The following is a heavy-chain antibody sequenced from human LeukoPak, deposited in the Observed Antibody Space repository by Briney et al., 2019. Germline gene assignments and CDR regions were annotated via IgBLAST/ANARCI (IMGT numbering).Heavy chain of an antibody. CDR2: IIPISGTA. CDR1: GYTFINHD. Sequence: SVKVSCKGYGYTFINHDIDWVRQAAGQGLERMGGIIPISGTANYAQKFQGRVTITADESTSTAYMELSSLRSEDTAVYYCARGDCSSTSCYPRGMDVWGKGTTVTVSS. J-gene: IGHJ6*04. V-gene: IGHV1-69*13. CDR3: ARGDCSSTSCYPRGMDV. D-gene: IGHD2-2*01.